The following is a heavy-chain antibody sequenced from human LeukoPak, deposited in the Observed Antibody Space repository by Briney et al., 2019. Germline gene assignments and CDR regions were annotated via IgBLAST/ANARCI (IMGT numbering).Heavy chain of an antibody. D-gene: IGHD3-10*01. CDR2: INPNSGGT. CDR3: ARDYGMGRRGVHFDY. J-gene: IGHJ4*02. V-gene: IGHV1-2*02. CDR1: GYTFTGYY. Sequence: ASVKVSCKASGYTFTGYYMHWVRQAPGQGLEWMGWINPNSGGTNYAQKFQGRVTMTRDTSISTAYMELSRLRSDDTAVYYCARDYGMGRRGVHFDYLGQGTLVTVSS.